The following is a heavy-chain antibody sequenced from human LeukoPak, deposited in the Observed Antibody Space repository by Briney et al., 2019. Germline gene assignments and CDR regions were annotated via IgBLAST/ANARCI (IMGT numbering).Heavy chain of an antibody. CDR3: VESARFGESAPYYFDY. D-gene: IGHD3-10*01. CDR2: ISSNGGST. Sequence: GGSLRLSCSASGFTFSSYAMHWVRQAPGKGLEYVSAISSNGGSTYYADSVKGRFTISRDNSKNTLYLQMSSLRAEDTAVYYCVESARFGESAPYYFDYWGQGTLVTVSS. CDR1: GFTFSSYA. J-gene: IGHJ4*02. V-gene: IGHV3-64D*06.